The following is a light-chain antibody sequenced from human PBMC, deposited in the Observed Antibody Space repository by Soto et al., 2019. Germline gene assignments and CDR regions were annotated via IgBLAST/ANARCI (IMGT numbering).Light chain of an antibody. CDR1: QSVHNY. Sequence: EIVLTQSPATLSLSPGDRAALSCKASQSVHNYLAWYQQKPGQAPRLLIYGASTRAAGIPARFSGSGSGTDFTLTVSSLEPEDFAVYYCQQYGKLPITFGQGTRLEIK. V-gene: IGKV3-11*01. J-gene: IGKJ5*01. CDR2: GAS. CDR3: QQYGKLPIT.